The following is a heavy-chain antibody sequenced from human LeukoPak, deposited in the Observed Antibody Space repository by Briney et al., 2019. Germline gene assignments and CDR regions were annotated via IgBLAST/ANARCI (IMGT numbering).Heavy chain of an antibody. D-gene: IGHD3-3*01. V-gene: IGHV1-46*01. CDR2: INPSGGST. CDR1: GYTFTSYY. Sequence: PRASVKVSCKASGYTFTSYYMYWVRQAPGQGLEWMGIINPSGGSTSYAQRFQGRVTMTRDTSTSTVYMELSSLRSEDTAVYYCAMNFWSGHYTLFDYWGQGTLVTVSS. J-gene: IGHJ4*02. CDR3: AMNFWSGHYTLFDY.